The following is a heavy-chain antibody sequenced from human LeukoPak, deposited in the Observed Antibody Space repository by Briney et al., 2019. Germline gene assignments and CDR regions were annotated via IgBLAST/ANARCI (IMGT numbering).Heavy chain of an antibody. V-gene: IGHV1-46*01. D-gene: IGHD6-6*01. CDR3: ARSEYSKSIWFDP. Sequence: ASGKISCKASGFKFTNFYFHWVRQAPGQGLEWLGIINPSGGTTTYAQKFQGNITMTRDTSTSTVYMEMTSLTSEDTAVYYCARSEYSKSIWFDPWGQGTLVTVSS. J-gene: IGHJ5*02. CDR2: INPSGGTT. CDR1: GFKFTNFY.